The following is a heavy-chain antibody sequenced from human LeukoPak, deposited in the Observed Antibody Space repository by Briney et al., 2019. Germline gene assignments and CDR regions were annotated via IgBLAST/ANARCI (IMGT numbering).Heavy chain of an antibody. CDR2: IIPIFGTA. J-gene: IGHJ4*02. CDR1: GGILSRYA. Sequence: SVKVSCKASGGILSRYAISWVRQAPGQGLEWMGGIIPIFGTANYAQKFQGRVTITADESTSTAYMELSSLRSEDTAVYYCARGWAHDSDGRPTAYVYWGQGPLVTVSS. D-gene: IGHD3-22*01. CDR3: ARGWAHDSDGRPTAYVY. V-gene: IGHV1-69*13.